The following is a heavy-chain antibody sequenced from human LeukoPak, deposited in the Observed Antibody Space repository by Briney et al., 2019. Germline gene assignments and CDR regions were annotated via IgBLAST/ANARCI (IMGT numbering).Heavy chain of an antibody. V-gene: IGHV3-23*01. CDR1: GFTFSSYA. D-gene: IGHD6-13*01. CDR3: ARRGHSSSSYNWFDP. Sequence: GGSLRLSCAASGFTFSSYAMHWVRQAPGKGLEWVSAISGSGDSTYYADSVKGRFTISRDNSKNTLYLQMNSLRAEDTAVYYCARRGHSSSSYNWFDPWGREPWSPSPQ. J-gene: IGHJ5*02. CDR2: ISGSGDST.